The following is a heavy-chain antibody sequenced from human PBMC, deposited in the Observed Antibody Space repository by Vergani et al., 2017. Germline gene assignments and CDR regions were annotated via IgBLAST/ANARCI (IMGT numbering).Heavy chain of an antibody. Sequence: QVQLVQSGAEVRKPGSSVKVSCKASGGTFSSYAISWVRQAPGQGIEWMGRIIPIFGTANYAPKFQGSVTITADKSTSTAYMDLSSVRSEDTTMYYCARDEDDSSDYSYWGQGTLVTVSS. CDR1: GGTFSSYA. CDR3: ARDEDDSSDYSY. CDR2: IIPIFGTA. V-gene: IGHV1-69*14. D-gene: IGHD3-22*01. J-gene: IGHJ4*02.